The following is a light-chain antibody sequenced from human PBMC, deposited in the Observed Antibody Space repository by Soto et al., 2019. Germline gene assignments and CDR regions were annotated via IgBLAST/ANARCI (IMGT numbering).Light chain of an antibody. CDR3: QQYNTWSSIT. V-gene: IGKV3-15*01. CDR1: ESLSSN. Sequence: EIVMTQSPAPLSVSPGERVTLSCRASESLSSNLAWYQQKPGQAPSLLMYGASTRATGIPARFSGSGSGTEFTLTISSLQSEDFAVYYCQQYNTWSSITFGQGPRLEIK. CDR2: GAS. J-gene: IGKJ5*01.